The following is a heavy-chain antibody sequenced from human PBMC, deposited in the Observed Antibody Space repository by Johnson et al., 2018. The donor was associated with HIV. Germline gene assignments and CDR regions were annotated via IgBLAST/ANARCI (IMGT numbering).Heavy chain of an antibody. CDR2: IHWNGGST. Sequence: VQLVEFGGRVVRPGGSLRLSCVASGFTFDDYGMSWVRQAPGKGLEWVSGIHWNGGSTGYAESVKGRFTISRDNAKNSLYLQMNSLRAEDTALYYCARDTYSSDACDIWGQGTMVTVSS. CDR1: GFTFDDYG. CDR3: ARDTYSSDACDI. V-gene: IGHV3-20*04. D-gene: IGHD4-11*01. J-gene: IGHJ3*02.